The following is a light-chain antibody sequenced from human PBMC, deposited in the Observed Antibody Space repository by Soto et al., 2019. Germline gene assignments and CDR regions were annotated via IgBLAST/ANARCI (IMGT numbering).Light chain of an antibody. CDR2: GAS. Sequence: EIVLTDSPCTLSLSPLERASLSFMSSQSVSSSYLAWYQQKPGQAPRLLIYGASSRATGIPARFSGSGSGTEFTLTISSLQSEDFAVYYCQQYSRAPLTFGQGTKVDI. V-gene: IGKV3-20*01. CDR1: QSVSSSY. J-gene: IGKJ1*01. CDR3: QQYSRAPLT.